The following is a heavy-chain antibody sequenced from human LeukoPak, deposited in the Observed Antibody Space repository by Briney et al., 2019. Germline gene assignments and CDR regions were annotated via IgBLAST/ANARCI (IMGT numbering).Heavy chain of an antibody. CDR1: GGSISSYY. J-gene: IGHJ6*03. CDR3: ARNHYYYMDV. CDR2: IYYSGST. Sequence: SETLSLTCTVSGGSISSYYWNWIRQPPGKGLEWIGYIYYSGSTNYNPSLKSRVTISVDTSKNQFSLKLSSVTAADTAVYYCARNHYYYMDVWGKGTTVTVSS. V-gene: IGHV4-59*12.